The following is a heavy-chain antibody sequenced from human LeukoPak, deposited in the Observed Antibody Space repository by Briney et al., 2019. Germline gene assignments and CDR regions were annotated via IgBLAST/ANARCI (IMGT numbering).Heavy chain of an antibody. J-gene: IGHJ6*03. CDR3: ARDRADITARYMDV. CDR1: GGSISSYY. CDR2: IYYSGGT. V-gene: IGHV4-59*01. D-gene: IGHD1-20*01. Sequence: SETLSLTCTVSGGSISSYYWSWIRQPPGKGLEWIGYIYYSGGTNYNPSLKSRVTISVDTSKNQFSLKLSSVTAADTAVYYCARDRADITARYMDVWGKGTTVTVSS.